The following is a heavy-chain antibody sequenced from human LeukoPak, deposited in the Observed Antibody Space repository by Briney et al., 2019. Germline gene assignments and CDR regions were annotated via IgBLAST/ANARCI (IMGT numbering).Heavy chain of an antibody. CDR3: VKEVVATIPPL. CDR1: GFTFSNYW. J-gene: IGHJ4*02. Sequence: GGSLRLSCAASGFTFSNYWMTWVRQAPGKGLEWVANIKPDGSAQYYADSVRGRFTISRDSAKNSVFLQMNSLRAEDTAVYYCVKEVVATIPPLWGQGTLVTVSS. V-gene: IGHV3-7*03. D-gene: IGHD5-12*01. CDR2: IKPDGSAQ.